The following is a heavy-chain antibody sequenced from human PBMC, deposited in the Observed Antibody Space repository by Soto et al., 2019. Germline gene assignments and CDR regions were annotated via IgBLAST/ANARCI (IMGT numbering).Heavy chain of an antibody. CDR2: INHSGST. CDR1: GGSFSGYY. V-gene: IGHV4-34*01. Sequence: LSLTCAVYGGSFSGYYWSWIRQPPGKGLEWIGEINHSGSTNYNPSLKSRVTISVDTSKNQFSLKLSSVTAADTAVYYCARSGYYYPFDYWGQGTLVTVSS. CDR3: ARSGYYYPFDY. J-gene: IGHJ4*02. D-gene: IGHD3-22*01.